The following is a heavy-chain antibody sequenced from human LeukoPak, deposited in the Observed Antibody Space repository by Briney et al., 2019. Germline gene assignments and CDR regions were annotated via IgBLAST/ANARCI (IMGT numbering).Heavy chain of an antibody. V-gene: IGHV4-4*07. CDR3: ARGLMTTKXGFDP. D-gene: IGHD4-11*01. CDR2: IYTSGST. J-gene: IGHJ5*02. Sequence: LETLSLARPVSGGSISSYYWSWIRQPAGKGLEWIGRIYTSGSTNYNPSLKSRVTMSVDTSKNQFSLKLSSVTAADTAVYYCARGLMTTKXGFDPWGQGTLVTVSS. CDR1: GGSISSYY.